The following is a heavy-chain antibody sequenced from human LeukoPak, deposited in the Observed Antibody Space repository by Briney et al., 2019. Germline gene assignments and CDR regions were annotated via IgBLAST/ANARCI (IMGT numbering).Heavy chain of an antibody. Sequence: GGSLRLSCAASGFTFNYYAMHWVRQAPGKGLEWVASIDWNSDNIGYADSVKGRFTVSRDNAKNSLYLQMNGLRAEDTAVYYCASPRDYDSSGYYYYHDAFDIWGQGTMVTVSS. J-gene: IGHJ3*02. CDR1: GFTFNYYA. D-gene: IGHD3-22*01. CDR3: ASPRDYDSSGYYYYHDAFDI. CDR2: IDWNSDNI. V-gene: IGHV3-9*01.